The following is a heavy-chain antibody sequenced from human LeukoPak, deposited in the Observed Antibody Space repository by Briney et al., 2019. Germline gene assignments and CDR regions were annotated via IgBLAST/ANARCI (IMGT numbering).Heavy chain of an antibody. Sequence: ASVKVSCTASGYTFTGYYMHWVRQAPGQGLEWMGRINPNSGGTNYAQKFQGRVTMTRDTSTSTAYMELSRLRSDDTAVYYCARPMVRGVITPFDYWGQGTLVTVSS. CDR2: INPNSGGT. CDR1: GYTFTGYY. D-gene: IGHD3-10*01. CDR3: ARPMVRGVITPFDY. J-gene: IGHJ4*02. V-gene: IGHV1-2*06.